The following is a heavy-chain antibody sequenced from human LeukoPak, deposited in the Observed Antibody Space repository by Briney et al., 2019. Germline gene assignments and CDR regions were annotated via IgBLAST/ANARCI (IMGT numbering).Heavy chain of an antibody. Sequence: PSETLSLTCTVSGGSISSYYWSWIRQPPGKGLEWIGYIYYSGSTNYNPSLKSRVTISVDTSKNQFSLKLSSVTAADTAVYYCARYSNYGDYYYYYMDVWGKGTTVTVSS. D-gene: IGHD4-11*01. CDR1: GGSISSYY. V-gene: IGHV4-59*01. CDR3: ARYSNYGDYYYYYMDV. J-gene: IGHJ6*03. CDR2: IYYSGST.